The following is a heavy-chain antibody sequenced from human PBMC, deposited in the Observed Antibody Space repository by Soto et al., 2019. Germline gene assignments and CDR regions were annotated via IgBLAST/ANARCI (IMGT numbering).Heavy chain of an antibody. Sequence: GGSLRLSCAVAGYTFGNHWMHWVRQAPGKGLEWVSRMNSDGGIINYADSVKGRFTVSRDNARNTLYLQMNSLRVEDTAVYYCATAEVDYWGPGTLVTVSS. CDR1: GYTFGNHW. CDR2: MNSDGGII. CDR3: ATAEVDY. J-gene: IGHJ4*02. V-gene: IGHV3-74*01.